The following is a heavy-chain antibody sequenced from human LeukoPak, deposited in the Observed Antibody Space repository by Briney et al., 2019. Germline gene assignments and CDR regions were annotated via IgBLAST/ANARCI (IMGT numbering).Heavy chain of an antibody. J-gene: IGHJ4*02. CDR1: GFTFSNKP. CDR2: TSHDESNK. CDR3: ARDEFGTIDY. Sequence: GGSLRLSCAASGFTFSNKPMHWVRQAPGKGLEWVAVTSHDESNKYYADSVKGRFTISRDNSKNTLYLQMNSLRAEDTAVYHSARDEFGTIDYWGQGTLVTVSS. V-gene: IGHV3-30*04. D-gene: IGHD2-2*01.